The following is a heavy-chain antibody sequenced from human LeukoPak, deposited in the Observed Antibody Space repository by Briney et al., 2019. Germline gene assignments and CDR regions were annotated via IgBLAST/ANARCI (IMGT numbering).Heavy chain of an antibody. V-gene: IGHV3-30-3*01. CDR3: ARDQKDFMVRGVISY. J-gene: IGHJ4*02. Sequence: GSLRLSFSTSGFNLNSLPAMHRVRQAPSKGPGWVGALSADGISKFFVDTVKGRFTISRDISKNALYLEMNSLRLEDTAVYYCARDQKDFMVRGVISYWGQGTLVTVSS. CDR1: GFNLNSLPA. D-gene: IGHD3-10*01. CDR2: LSADGISK.